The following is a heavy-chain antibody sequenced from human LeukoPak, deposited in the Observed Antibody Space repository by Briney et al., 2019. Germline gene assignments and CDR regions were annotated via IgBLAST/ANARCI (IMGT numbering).Heavy chain of an antibody. Sequence: ASVKVSCKASGYTFTSYGISWVRQAPGQGLEWMGLINPSGGSTSYAQKFQGRVTMTRDTSTSTVYMELSSLRSEDTAVYYCARDGYEDGSTRAYYYYGMDVWGQGTTVTVSS. V-gene: IGHV1-46*01. CDR1: GYTFTSYG. D-gene: IGHD2-2*01. CDR3: ARDGYEDGSTRAYYYYGMDV. J-gene: IGHJ6*02. CDR2: INPSGGST.